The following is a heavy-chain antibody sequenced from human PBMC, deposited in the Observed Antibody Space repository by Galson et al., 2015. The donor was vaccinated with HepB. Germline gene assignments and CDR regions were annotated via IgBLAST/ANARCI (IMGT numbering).Heavy chain of an antibody. CDR3: ARDQSPDDVGSGSHDLRFDP. V-gene: IGHV1-69*04. CDR1: GGSLQSHT. CDR2: IIPIVGFA. Sequence: SVKVSCKASGGSLQSHTISWLRQAPGHGLEWMGRIIPIVGFATYAQRFQGIVTITADTSTGTAYMEMSNLKSEDTAVYYCARDQSPDDVGSGSHDLRFDPWGQGTLVIVSS. J-gene: IGHJ5*02. D-gene: IGHD3-10*01.